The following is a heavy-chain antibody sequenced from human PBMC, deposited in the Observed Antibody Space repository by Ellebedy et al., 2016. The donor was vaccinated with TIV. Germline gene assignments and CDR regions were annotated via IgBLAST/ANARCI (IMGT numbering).Heavy chain of an antibody. J-gene: IGHJ4*02. Sequence: GESLKISCKGSGYSFTSYWIGWVRQMPGKGLEWIGLIYPADSDTKYSPSFQGHVTISADSSITSAYLQWGSLKASDTAMYYWARLEGYFDTSGYSVTDYWGQGTLVTVSS. D-gene: IGHD3-22*01. CDR2: IYPADSDT. CDR3: ARLEGYFDTSGYSVTDY. CDR1: GYSFTSYW. V-gene: IGHV5-51*01.